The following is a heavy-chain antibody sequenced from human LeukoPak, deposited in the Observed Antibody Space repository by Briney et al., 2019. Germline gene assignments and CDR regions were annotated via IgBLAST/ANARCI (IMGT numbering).Heavy chain of an antibody. J-gene: IGHJ4*02. CDR3: ARHPRLLGELWVVGYGPVDY. CDR1: GGSISSSSYY. Sequence: PSETLSLTCTVSGGSISSSSYYWGWIRQPPGKGLEWIGSIYYSGSTYYNPSLKSRVTISVDTSKNQFSLKLSSVTAADTAVYYCARHPRLLGELWVVGYGPVDYWGQGTLVTVSS. V-gene: IGHV4-39*01. D-gene: IGHD3-10*01. CDR2: IYYSGST.